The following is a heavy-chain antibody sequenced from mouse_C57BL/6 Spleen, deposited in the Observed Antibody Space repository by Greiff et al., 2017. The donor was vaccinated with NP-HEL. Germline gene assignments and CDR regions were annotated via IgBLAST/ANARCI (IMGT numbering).Heavy chain of an antibody. Sequence: VQLQESGAELVRPGTSVKVSCKASGYAFTNYLIEWVKQRPGQGLEWIGVINPGSGGTNYNEKFKGKATLTADKSSSTAYMQLSSLTSEDSAVYFCARSSWVYFDYWGQGTTLTVSS. CDR2: INPGSGGT. J-gene: IGHJ2*01. CDR3: ARSSWVYFDY. D-gene: IGHD4-1*01. CDR1: GYAFTNYL. V-gene: IGHV1-54*01.